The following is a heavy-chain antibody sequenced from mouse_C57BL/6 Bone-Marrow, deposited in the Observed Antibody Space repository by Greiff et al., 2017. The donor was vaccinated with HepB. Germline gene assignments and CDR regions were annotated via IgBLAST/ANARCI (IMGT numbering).Heavy chain of an antibody. V-gene: IGHV3-6*01. CDR3: ARDGGNWAFAY. CDR1: GYSITSGYY. CDR2: ISYDGSN. D-gene: IGHD4-1*01. J-gene: IGHJ3*01. Sequence: EVKLQEPGPGLVKPSQSLSLTCSVTGYSITSGYYWNWIRQFPGNKLEWMGYISYDGSNNYNPSLKNRISITRDTSKNQFFLKLNSVTTEDTATYYCARDGGNWAFAYWGQGTLVTVSA.